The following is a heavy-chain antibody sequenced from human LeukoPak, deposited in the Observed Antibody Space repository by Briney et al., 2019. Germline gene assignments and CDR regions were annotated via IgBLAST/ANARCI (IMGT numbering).Heavy chain of an antibody. V-gene: IGHV3-23*01. CDR3: AKGVGATTEHFDY. Sequence: GGSLRLSCAASGFTFSSYAMSWVRHAQGKGLEWDSAISGSGGSTYYADSVKGRFTISRDNSKNTLYLQMNSLRAEDTAVYYCAKGVGATTEHFDYWGQGTLVTVSS. CDR2: ISGSGGST. CDR1: GFTFSSYA. D-gene: IGHD1-26*01. J-gene: IGHJ4*02.